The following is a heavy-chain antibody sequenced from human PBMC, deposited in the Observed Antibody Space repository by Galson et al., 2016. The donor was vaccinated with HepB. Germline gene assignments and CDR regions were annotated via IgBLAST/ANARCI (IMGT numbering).Heavy chain of an antibody. D-gene: IGHD3-9*01. CDR2: INQDGSEK. CDR1: GFTFRSYW. Sequence: SLRLSCAASGFTFRSYWMSCVRQAPGKGLEWVANINQDGSEKYSVDSVKGRFTISRDNAESTLYPHMNSLRVEDTALYYCAVSMGGAFDWYDYLDYWGQETLV. CDR3: AVSMGGAFDWYDYLDY. J-gene: IGHJ4*02. V-gene: IGHV3-7*01.